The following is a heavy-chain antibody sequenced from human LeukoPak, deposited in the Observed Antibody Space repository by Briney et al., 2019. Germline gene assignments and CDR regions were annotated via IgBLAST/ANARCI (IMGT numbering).Heavy chain of an antibody. Sequence: SQTLSLTCAISGDSVSSNSAAWNWIRQSPSRGLEWLGRTYYRSKWYNDYAVSVKSRITINPDTSKNQFSLKLSSVTAADTAVYYCATPYPAAASYWGQGTLVTVSS. CDR3: ATPYPAAASY. V-gene: IGHV6-1*01. J-gene: IGHJ4*02. D-gene: IGHD6-13*01. CDR1: GDSVSSNSAA. CDR2: TYYRSKWYN.